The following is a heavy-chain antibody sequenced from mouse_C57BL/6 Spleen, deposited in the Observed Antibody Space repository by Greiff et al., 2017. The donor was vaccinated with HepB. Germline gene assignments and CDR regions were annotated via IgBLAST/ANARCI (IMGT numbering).Heavy chain of an antibody. J-gene: IGHJ2*01. V-gene: IGHV1-69*01. CDR2: IDPSDSYT. CDR3: ARGGDSSGYVRYFDY. CDR1: GYTFTSYW. D-gene: IGHD3-2*02. Sequence: QVQLQQPGAELVMPGASVKLSCKASGYTFTSYWMHWVKQRPGQGLEWIGEIDPSDSYTNYNQKFKGKSTVTVDKSSSTAYMQLSSLTSEDSAVYYCARGGDSSGYVRYFDYWGQGTTLTVSS.